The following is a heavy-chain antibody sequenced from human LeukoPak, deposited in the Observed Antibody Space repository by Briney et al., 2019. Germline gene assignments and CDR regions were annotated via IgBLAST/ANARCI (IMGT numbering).Heavy chain of an antibody. D-gene: IGHD5-18*01. Sequence: PGRSLRLSCAASGFTFDDYVMHWVRQAPGKGLEWVSGISWNSGSIGYADSVKGRFTISRDNAKNSLYLQMNSLRAEDTAVYYCARRNVGYSHWGQGALVTVSS. V-gene: IGHV3-9*01. CDR2: ISWNSGSI. CDR1: GFTFDDYV. CDR3: ARRNVGYSH. J-gene: IGHJ4*02.